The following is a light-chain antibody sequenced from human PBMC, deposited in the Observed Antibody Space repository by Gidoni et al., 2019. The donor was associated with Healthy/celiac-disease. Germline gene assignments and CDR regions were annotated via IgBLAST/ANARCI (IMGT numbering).Light chain of an antibody. Sequence: IVMTQSPATLSVSPGERATLSCRASQRVSSNLAWYQQKPGQAPRLLIYGASTRATGIPARFSGSGSGTEFTLTISSMQSEDFAVYYCQQYNNWTPLTFGGGTKVEIK. V-gene: IGKV3-15*01. CDR3: QQYNNWTPLT. CDR1: QRVSSN. J-gene: IGKJ4*01. CDR2: GAS.